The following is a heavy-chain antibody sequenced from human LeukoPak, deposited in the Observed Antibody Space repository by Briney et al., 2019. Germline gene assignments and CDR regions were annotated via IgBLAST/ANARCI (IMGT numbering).Heavy chain of an antibody. CDR3: ARTPMDQRYLPSKQGFDY. Sequence: GSVKVSCKASGYTFTGYYMHWVRQAPGQGLEWMGIINPSGGSTSYAQKFQGRVTMTRDTSTSTVYMELSSLRSEDTAVYYCARTPMDQRYLPSKQGFDYWGQGTLVTVSS. J-gene: IGHJ4*02. V-gene: IGHV1-46*01. CDR1: GYTFTGYY. CDR2: INPSGGST. D-gene: IGHD1-26*01.